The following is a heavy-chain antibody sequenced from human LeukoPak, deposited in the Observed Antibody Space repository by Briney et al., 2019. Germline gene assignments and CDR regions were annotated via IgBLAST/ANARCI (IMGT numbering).Heavy chain of an antibody. CDR3: ARDGNYDFWSGYRPRLLYGMDV. V-gene: IGHV3-30*04. D-gene: IGHD3-3*01. Sequence: PGGSLRLSCAASGFTFSSYAMHWVRQAPGKGLEWVAVISYDGSNKYYADSVKGRFTISRDNSKNTLYLQMNSLRAEDTAVYYCARDGNYDFWSGYRPRLLYGMDVWGQGTTVTVSS. CDR1: GFTFSSYA. J-gene: IGHJ6*02. CDR2: ISYDGSNK.